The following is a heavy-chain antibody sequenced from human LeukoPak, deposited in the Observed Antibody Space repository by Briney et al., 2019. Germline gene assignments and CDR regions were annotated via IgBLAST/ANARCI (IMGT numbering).Heavy chain of an antibody. CDR3: ARGGYCSSTSCYVNYYYGMDV. V-gene: IGHV3-21*01. J-gene: IGHJ6*04. CDR2: ISSSSSYI. D-gene: IGHD2-2*01. CDR1: GLTFSSYS. Sequence: GGSLRLSCAASGLTFSSYSMNWVRQAPGKGLEWVSSISSSSSYIYYADSVKGRFTISRDNAKNSLYLQMNSLRAEDTAVYYCARGGYCSSTSCYVNYYYGMDVWGKGTTVTVSS.